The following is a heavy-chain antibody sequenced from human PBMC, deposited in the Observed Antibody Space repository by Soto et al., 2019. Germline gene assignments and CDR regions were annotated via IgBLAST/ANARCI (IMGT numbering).Heavy chain of an antibody. Sequence: GGSLRLSCAASGFTFSSYAMHWVRQAPGRGLEWVAVISYDGSNKYYADSVKGRFTISRDNSKNTLYLQMNSLRAEDTAVYYCARAYHKKDCSGGSCYSDYYGMDVWGQGTTVTVS. CDR1: GFTFSSYA. CDR2: ISYDGSNK. CDR3: ARAYHKKDCSGGSCYSDYYGMDV. J-gene: IGHJ6*02. V-gene: IGHV3-30-3*01. D-gene: IGHD2-15*01.